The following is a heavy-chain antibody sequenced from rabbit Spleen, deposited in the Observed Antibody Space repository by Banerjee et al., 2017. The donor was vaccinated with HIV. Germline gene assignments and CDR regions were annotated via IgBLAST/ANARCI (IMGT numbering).Heavy chain of an antibody. Sequence: QEQLVEYGGDLVQPEGSLTLTCKASGIDFSRYYDMCWVRQAPGKGLEWIGCIYTGNDKTYYASWAKGRFTISKTSSTTVTLQMTSLTVADTATYFCARDAGSDNSWTTLTRLDLWGPGTLVTVS. D-gene: IGHD4-2*01. J-gene: IGHJ3*01. CDR1: GIDFSRYYD. CDR3: ARDAGSDNSWTTLTRLDL. V-gene: IGHV1S45*01. CDR2: IYTGNDKT.